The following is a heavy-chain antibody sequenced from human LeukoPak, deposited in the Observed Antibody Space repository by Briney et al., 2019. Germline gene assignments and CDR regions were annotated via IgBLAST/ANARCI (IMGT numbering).Heavy chain of an antibody. V-gene: IGHV4-59*01. CDR3: ARDPPLYGDYDGY. J-gene: IGHJ4*02. Sequence: SETLSLTCTVSGGSISSYYWSWIRQPPGKGLDWIGYIYYSGSTNYNPSLKSRVTISVDTSKNQFSLKLSSVTAADTAVYYCARDPPLYGDYDGYWGQGTLVTVSS. CDR2: IYYSGST. CDR1: GGSISSYY. D-gene: IGHD4-17*01.